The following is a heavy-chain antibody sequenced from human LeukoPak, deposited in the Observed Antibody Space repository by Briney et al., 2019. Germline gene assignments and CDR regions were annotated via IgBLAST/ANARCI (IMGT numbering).Heavy chain of an antibody. D-gene: IGHD2-2*01. V-gene: IGHV4-30-2*01. CDR3: ARHLVVPAARSAFDI. CDR2: IYHSGST. J-gene: IGHJ3*02. Sequence: SETLSLTCTVSGGSISSGGYYWSWIRQPPGKGLEWIGYIYHSGSTYYNPSLKSRVTISVDTSKNQFSLKLSSVTAADTAVYYCARHLVVPAARSAFDIWGQGTMVTVSS. CDR1: GGSISSGGYY.